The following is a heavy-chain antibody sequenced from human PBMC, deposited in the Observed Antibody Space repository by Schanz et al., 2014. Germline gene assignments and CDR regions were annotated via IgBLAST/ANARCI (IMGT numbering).Heavy chain of an antibody. CDR2: ITGSGSKT. CDR1: GFVFRTFA. D-gene: IGHD6-13*01. V-gene: IGHV3-23*01. CDR3: ARDSGSSSWYPSDY. J-gene: IGHJ4*02. Sequence: EVQLLESGGTVVQPGGSLRVSCAASGFVFRTFAMYWVRQAPGKGLEWVSAITGSGSKTYYADSVKGRFTIARDNSKNTLFLQMDSLRVEDTALYYCARDSGSSSWYPSDYWGQGSLVTVSS.